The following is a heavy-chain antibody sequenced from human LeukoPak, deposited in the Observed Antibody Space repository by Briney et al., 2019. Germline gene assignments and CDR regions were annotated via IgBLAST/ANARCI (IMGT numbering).Heavy chain of an antibody. CDR3: ARQVPGRITMIVVVTPNIDY. J-gene: IGHJ4*02. CDR2: IYHGGNT. D-gene: IGHD3-22*01. V-gene: IGHV4-39*01. CDR1: GGSIRSRDYY. Sequence: TSETLSLTCTVSGGSIRSRDYYWGWIRQPPGKGLEWIGSIYHGGNTYYNPSLKSRVTISVDTSENQFSLRLSSVTAADTAVYYCARQVPGRITMIVVVTPNIDYGGQGTLVTVSS.